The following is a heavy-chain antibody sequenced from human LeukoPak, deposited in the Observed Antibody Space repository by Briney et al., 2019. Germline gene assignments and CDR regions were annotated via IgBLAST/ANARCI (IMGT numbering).Heavy chain of an antibody. J-gene: IGHJ4*02. CDR1: GITLSNYG. D-gene: IGHD3-22*01. V-gene: IGHV3-23*01. Sequence: GGSLRLSCAVSGITLSNYGMSWVRQAPGKGLEWVAGISGSGGGTTYADSVKGRFTISRDNAKNTLFLQMNSLRAEDTAVYFCAKRGVVIRVILVGFHKEAYYFDSWGQGALVTVSS. CDR2: ISGSGGGT. CDR3: AKRGVVIRVILVGFHKEAYYFDS.